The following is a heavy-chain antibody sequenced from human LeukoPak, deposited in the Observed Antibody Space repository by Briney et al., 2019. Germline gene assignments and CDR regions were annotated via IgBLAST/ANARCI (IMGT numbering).Heavy chain of an antibody. CDR1: GFTFSSYW. Sequence: GGSLRLSCAASGFTFSSYWMQWVRQAPGKWLVWVSRLSPDGSSTTSADSVKDRFTISRENAKTSLYLQMNSLRAEDTAVYYCARDRLRASGYDFDYWGQGTLVTVSS. J-gene: IGHJ4*02. V-gene: IGHV3-74*01. D-gene: IGHD5-12*01. CDR2: LSPDGSST. CDR3: ARDRLRASGYDFDY.